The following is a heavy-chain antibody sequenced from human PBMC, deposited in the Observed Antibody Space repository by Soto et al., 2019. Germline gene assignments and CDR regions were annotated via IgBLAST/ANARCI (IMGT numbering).Heavy chain of an antibody. V-gene: IGHV4-59*08. CDR1: GGSISSYY. CDR3: ARGRFYGSGSLMFDY. Sequence: SETLSLTCTLSGGSISSYYWSWIRQPPGKGLEWIGYIFYSGSTNSNPSLKSRVTISVDTSKNQFSLKLSSVTAADTAVYYCARGRFYGSGSLMFDYWGQGTLVTVSS. D-gene: IGHD3-10*01. CDR2: IFYSGST. J-gene: IGHJ4*02.